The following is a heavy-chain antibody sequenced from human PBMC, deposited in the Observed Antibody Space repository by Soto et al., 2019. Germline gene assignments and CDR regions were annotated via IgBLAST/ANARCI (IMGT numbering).Heavy chain of an antibody. CDR3: ARGITGTGSYYYGMDV. CDR2: IIPIFGTA. Sequence: QVQLVQSGAEVKKPGSSVKVSCKASGGTFSSYAISWVRQAPGQGLEWMGGIIPIFGTADYAQKFQGRVTITAVESTSTAYMELSSLGSEDAAVYYCARGITGTGSYYYGMDVWGQGTTVTVSS. J-gene: IGHJ6*02. D-gene: IGHD1-20*01. CDR1: GGTFSSYA. V-gene: IGHV1-69*12.